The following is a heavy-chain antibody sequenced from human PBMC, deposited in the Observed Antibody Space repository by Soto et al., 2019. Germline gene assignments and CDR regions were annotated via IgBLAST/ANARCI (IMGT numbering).Heavy chain of an antibody. V-gene: IGHV4-61*01. CDR3: ARDRGKGMDV. CDR2: IYYSGST. J-gene: IGHJ6*02. CDR1: GGSVSSGSYY. D-gene: IGHD3-10*01. Sequence: QVQLQESGPGLVKPSETLSLTCTVSGGSVSSGSYYWSWIRQPPGKGLEWIGYIYYSGSTNYNPSLKSRVTIAVDTSKNQCSLKLSSVTAADTAVYYCARDRGKGMDVWGQGTTVTVSS.